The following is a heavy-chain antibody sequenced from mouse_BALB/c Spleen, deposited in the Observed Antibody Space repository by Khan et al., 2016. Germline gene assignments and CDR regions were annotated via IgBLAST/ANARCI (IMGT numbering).Heavy chain of an antibody. CDR3: ATCRYYCGSNRYFDV. CDR1: GYTFTNYG. J-gene: IGHJ1*01. V-gene: IGHV9-3-1*01. CDR2: INTYSGES. D-gene: IGHD1-1*01. Sequence: QIQLVQSGPELKKPGKTVKISCKASGYTFTNYGMNWVKQAPGKGLKWMGWINTYSGESTYADDFKGRFAFSLETSANTAYLQINNLKNEDTATXFSATCRYYCGSNRYFDVWGAGTTVTVSS.